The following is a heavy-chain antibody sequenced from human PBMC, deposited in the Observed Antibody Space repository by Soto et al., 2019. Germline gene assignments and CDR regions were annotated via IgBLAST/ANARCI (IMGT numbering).Heavy chain of an antibody. J-gene: IGHJ4*02. CDR2: IYYNGST. CDR1: GGSISSSSYY. Sequence: SETLSLTCTVSGGSISSSSYYSGWIRQPPGKGLEWIGSIYYNGSTYYNPSLKSRVTISVDTSKNQFSLKLSSVTAADTAVYYCARHTILGYCSGGSCYPPWYFDYWGQGTLVTVSS. V-gene: IGHV4-39*01. D-gene: IGHD2-15*01. CDR3: ARHTILGYCSGGSCYPPWYFDY.